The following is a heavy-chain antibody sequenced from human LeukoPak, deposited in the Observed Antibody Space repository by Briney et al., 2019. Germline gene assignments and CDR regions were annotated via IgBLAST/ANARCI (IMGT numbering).Heavy chain of an antibody. Sequence: SVKVSCKASGGTFSSYAISWVRQAPGQGLEWMGRIIRILGRRNYAQKFQGRVTITADKYTSTAYMELSSLRSEDTAVYYCARNPKGEELNVWFDHWGQGTLVTVSS. CDR1: GGTFSSYA. CDR3: ARNPKGEELNVWFDH. V-gene: IGHV1-69*04. D-gene: IGHD3-16*01. CDR2: IIRILGRR. J-gene: IGHJ5*02.